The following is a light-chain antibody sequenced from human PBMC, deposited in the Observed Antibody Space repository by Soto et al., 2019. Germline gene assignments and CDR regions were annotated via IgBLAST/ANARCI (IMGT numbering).Light chain of an antibody. CDR1: QSVSSN. CDR2: DAS. J-gene: IGKJ2*01. V-gene: IGKV3-15*01. CDR3: HQYNSWPPGT. Sequence: ELVMTQSPATLSVSPGARATLSCRASQSVSSNLAWYQQKPGQAPSLLISDASTRATGIPARFSGSGSGTEFTLTISSRQSEDFALYYCHQYNSWPPGTFGQGTKVDIK.